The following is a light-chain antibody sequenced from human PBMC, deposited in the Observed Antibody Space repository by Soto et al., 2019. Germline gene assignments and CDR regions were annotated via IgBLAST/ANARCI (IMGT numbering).Light chain of an antibody. CDR2: EVS. V-gene: IGLV2-14*01. CDR3: SSFKRSRAYV. CDR1: SSDVGGYNF. Sequence: QSVLTQPASVSGSPGQSITISCTGTSSDVGGYNFVSWYQQQSGKAPKLMIHEVSNRPSGVSNRFSGSKSGNTASLTISGLQAEDEADYYCSSFKRSRAYVFGSGTKVTVL. J-gene: IGLJ1*01.